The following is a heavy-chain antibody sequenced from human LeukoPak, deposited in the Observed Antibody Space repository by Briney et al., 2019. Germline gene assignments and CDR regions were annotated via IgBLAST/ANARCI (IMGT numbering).Heavy chain of an antibody. Sequence: GSLRLSCVVSGLTVSNNYMSWVRQAPGKGLEWVAVISYDGSNKYYADSVKGRFTISRDNSKNTLYLQMNSLRAEDTAVYYCASARIAAAGTLDHWGQGTLVTVSS. J-gene: IGHJ4*02. D-gene: IGHD6-13*01. CDR3: ASARIAAAGTLDH. CDR2: ISYDGSNK. V-gene: IGHV3-30*03. CDR1: GLTVSNNY.